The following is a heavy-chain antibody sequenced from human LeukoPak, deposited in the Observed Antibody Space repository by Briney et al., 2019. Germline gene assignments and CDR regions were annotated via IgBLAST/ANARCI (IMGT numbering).Heavy chain of an antibody. CDR3: ASLPRGYCSGGSCNWFDP. D-gene: IGHD2-15*01. J-gene: IGHJ5*02. Sequence: SETLSLTCTVSGGSISSSSYYWGWIRQPPGKGLEWIGSIYYSGSTYYNPSLKSRVTISVDTSKNQFSLKLSSVTAADTAVYYCASLPRGYCSGGSCNWFDPRGQGTLVTVSS. V-gene: IGHV4-39*07. CDR1: GGSISSSSYY. CDR2: IYYSGST.